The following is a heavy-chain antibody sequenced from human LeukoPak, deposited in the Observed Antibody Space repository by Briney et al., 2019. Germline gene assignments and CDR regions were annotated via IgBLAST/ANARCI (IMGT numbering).Heavy chain of an antibody. CDR1: GGSISSYY. J-gene: IGHJ3*02. D-gene: IGHD3-22*01. CDR3: ARAYDSSGYYYNAFDI. V-gene: IGHV4-59*12. Sequence: PSETLSLTCTVSGGSISSYYWSWIRQPPGKGLEWIGEIYHSGSTNYNPSLKSRVTISVDKSKNQFSLKLSSVTAADTAVYYCARAYDSSGYYYNAFDIWGQGTMVTVSS. CDR2: IYHSGST.